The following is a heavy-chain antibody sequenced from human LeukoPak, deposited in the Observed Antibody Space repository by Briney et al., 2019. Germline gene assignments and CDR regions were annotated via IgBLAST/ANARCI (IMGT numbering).Heavy chain of an antibody. J-gene: IGHJ4*02. Sequence: SETLSLTCTVPGGSISSYYWRWIRQPPGKGLEWIGYIYYSGSTNYNPSLKSRVTISVDTSKNQFSLKLSSVTAADTAVYYCARVAWSGYYTLYYFDYWGQGTLVTVSS. V-gene: IGHV4-59*01. CDR3: ARVAWSGYYTLYYFDY. CDR1: GGSISSYY. D-gene: IGHD3-3*01. CDR2: IYYSGST.